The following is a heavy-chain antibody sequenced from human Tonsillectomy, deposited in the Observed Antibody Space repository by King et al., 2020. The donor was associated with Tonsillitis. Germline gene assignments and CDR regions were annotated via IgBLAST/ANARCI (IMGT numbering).Heavy chain of an antibody. CDR2: ISFDASRE. V-gene: IGHV3-30*19. Sequence: VQLVESGGGVVQPGGSLRLSCASSSFDFSSYAMHWVRQAPGKGLEWVAVISFDASREKYADSVKGRFTISRDNSKNTLYLQMNSLRAEDTAVYYCARERLYTSDWGIDYWGQGSLVTVSS. CDR3: ARERLYTSDWGIDY. D-gene: IGHD6-19*01. J-gene: IGHJ4*02. CDR1: SFDFSSYA.